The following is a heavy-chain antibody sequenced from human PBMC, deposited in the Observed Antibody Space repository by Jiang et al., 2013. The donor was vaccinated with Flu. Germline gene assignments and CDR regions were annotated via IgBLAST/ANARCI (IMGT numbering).Heavy chain of an antibody. Sequence: QLLESGGGLVQPGGSLRLSCAAFGFTFSSYEMNWVRQAPGTGLEWVSYISSSGTTIFYTDSVKGRFTISRDNAKNSLYLQMNSLRAEDAAIYYCARGGKAVATNWFDPWGQGTLVTVSS. V-gene: IGHV3-48*03. J-gene: IGHJ5*02. CDR3: ARGGKAVATNWFDP. D-gene: IGHD6-19*01. CDR2: ISSSGTTI. CDR1: GFTFSSYE.